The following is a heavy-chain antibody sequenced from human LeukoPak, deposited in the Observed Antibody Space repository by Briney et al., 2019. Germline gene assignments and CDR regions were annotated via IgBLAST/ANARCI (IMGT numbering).Heavy chain of an antibody. V-gene: IGHV4-38-2*01. J-gene: IGHJ4*02. CDR2: IYHSGST. CDR3: ALGYCTNGVCSAGYFDY. D-gene: IGHD2-8*01. CDR1: GYSINSGYY. Sequence: PSETLSLTCAVSGYSINSGYYWGWIRQPPGKGLEWIGSIYHSGSTYYNPSLKSRVTISVDTSKNQFSLKLSSVTAADTAVYYCALGYCTNGVCSAGYFDYWGQGTLVTVSS.